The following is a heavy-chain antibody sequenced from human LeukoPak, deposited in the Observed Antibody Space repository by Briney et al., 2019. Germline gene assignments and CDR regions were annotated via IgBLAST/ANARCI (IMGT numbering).Heavy chain of an antibody. CDR2: INHSGST. Sequence: SETLSLTCAVYGGSFSGYYWSWIRQPPGKGLEWIGEINHSGSTNYNPSLKSRVTISVDTSENQFSLKLSSVTAADTAVYYCASRFGEFDYWGQGTLVTVSS. CDR3: ASRFGEFDY. V-gene: IGHV4-34*01. J-gene: IGHJ4*02. CDR1: GGSFSGYY. D-gene: IGHD3-10*01.